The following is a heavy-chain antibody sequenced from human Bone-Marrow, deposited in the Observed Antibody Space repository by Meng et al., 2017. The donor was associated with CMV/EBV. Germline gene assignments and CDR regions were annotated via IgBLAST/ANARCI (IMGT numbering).Heavy chain of an antibody. CDR1: GFTFTSPA. D-gene: IGHD3-3*01. CDR3: AASQDAGKYYDFWSGYYIVTGWFDL. V-gene: IGHV1-58*01. J-gene: IGHJ5*02. CDR2: IVVGSGNT. Sequence: SVKVSCKASGFTFTSPAVQWVRQARGQRLEWIGWIVVGSGNTNYAQKFQERVTITRDMSTSTAYMELSSLRSEDTAVYYCAASQDAGKYYDFWSGYYIVTGWFDLWGQGTLVTVSS.